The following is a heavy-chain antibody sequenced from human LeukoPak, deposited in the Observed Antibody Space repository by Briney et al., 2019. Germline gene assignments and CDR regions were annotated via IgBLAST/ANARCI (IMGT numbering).Heavy chain of an antibody. J-gene: IGHJ4*02. V-gene: IGHV3-48*01. CDR3: ASGSGSYDY. D-gene: IGHD1-26*01. CDR2: ISSSSSTI. Sequence: GGSLRLSCAASGFTFSSYSMTWVRQAPGKGLEWVSYISSSSSTIYYADSVKGRFTISRDNAKNSLYLQMNSLRAEDTAVYYCASGSGSYDYWGQGTLVTVSS. CDR1: GFTFSSYS.